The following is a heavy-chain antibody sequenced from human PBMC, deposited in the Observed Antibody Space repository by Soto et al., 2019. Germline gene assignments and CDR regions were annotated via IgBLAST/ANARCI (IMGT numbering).Heavy chain of an antibody. CDR2: INSDGSRT. J-gene: IGHJ5*02. CDR3: ARVLTGSWNWFDP. Sequence: EVQLVESGGGLVQPGESLRLSCAASGFTFSSYWMHWVRQAPGKRLVWVSRINSDGSRTNYADSVKGRFTVSRDNAKKTQYLQMNSLRAEDTAVYYCARVLTGSWNWFDPWGQGTLVTVSS. CDR1: GFTFSSYW. V-gene: IGHV3-74*01. D-gene: IGHD6-13*01.